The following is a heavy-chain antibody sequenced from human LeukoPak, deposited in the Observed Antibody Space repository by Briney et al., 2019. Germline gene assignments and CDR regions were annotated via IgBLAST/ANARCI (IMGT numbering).Heavy chain of an antibody. CDR3: AKGTSSSCYSAPNY. Sequence: PGGSLRLSCAASGFTLSNYAMHWVRQAPGKGLEWVAVISYDGSNKYYADSVKGRFTISRDNSKNTLSLQLNSLRAEDTAVYYCAKGTSSSCYSAPNYWGQGTLVTVSS. CDR1: GFTLSNYA. CDR2: ISYDGSNK. J-gene: IGHJ4*02. D-gene: IGHD2-15*01. V-gene: IGHV3-30-3*01.